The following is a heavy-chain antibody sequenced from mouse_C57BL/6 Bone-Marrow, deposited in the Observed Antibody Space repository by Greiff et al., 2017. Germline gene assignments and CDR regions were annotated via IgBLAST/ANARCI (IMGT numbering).Heavy chain of an antibody. CDR3: ARERDDYDEAMDV. V-gene: IGHV5-17*01. CDR1: GFTFSDYE. CDR2: ISSGSSTI. J-gene: IGHJ4*01. D-gene: IGHD2-4*01. Sequence: EVQLVESGGGLVKPGGSLKLSCAASGFTFSDYEMHWVRQAPEKGLEWVAYISSGSSTIYYADTVKGRFTISRDNAKNTLFLQMTSLRSEDTAMYYCARERDDYDEAMDVWGQGTSVTGSS.